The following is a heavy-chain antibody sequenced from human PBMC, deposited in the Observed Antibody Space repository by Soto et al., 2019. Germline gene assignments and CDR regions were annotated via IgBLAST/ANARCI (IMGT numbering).Heavy chain of an antibody. Sequence: SETLSLTCTVSGGSISSYYWSWIRQHPGKGLEWIGYIYYSGSTYYNPSLKSRVTISVDTSKNQFSLKLSSVTAADTAVYYCASRRNWNYVKSAFDIWGQGTMVTVS. J-gene: IGHJ3*02. CDR1: GGSISSYY. V-gene: IGHV4-59*06. CDR3: ASRRNWNYVKSAFDI. D-gene: IGHD1-7*01. CDR2: IYYSGST.